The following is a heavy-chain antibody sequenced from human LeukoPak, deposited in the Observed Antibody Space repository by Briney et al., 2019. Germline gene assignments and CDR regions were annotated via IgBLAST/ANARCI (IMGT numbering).Heavy chain of an antibody. V-gene: IGHV3-48*01. CDR3: ARVRRGSSWYYYGMDV. J-gene: IGHJ6*02. D-gene: IGHD6-13*01. Sequence: PGGSLRLSCAASGFTFSSYSMNWVRQAPGKGLEWVSYISSSSSTIYYADSVKGRFTISRDNSKNTLYLQMNSLRAEDTAVYYCARVRRGSSWYYYGMDVWGQGTTVTVSS. CDR1: GFTFSSYS. CDR2: ISSSSSTI.